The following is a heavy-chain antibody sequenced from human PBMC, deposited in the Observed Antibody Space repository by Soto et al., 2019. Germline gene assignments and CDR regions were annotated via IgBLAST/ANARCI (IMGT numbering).Heavy chain of an antibody. J-gene: IGHJ6*03. D-gene: IGHD6-13*01. CDR3: ARIAAAAGPSGYYYYMDV. V-gene: IGHV1-46*03. Sequence: GASVKVSCKASGYTFTSYYMHWVRQAPGQGLEWMGIINPSGGSTSYAQKFQGRVTMTRDTSTSTVYMELSSLRSEDTAVYYCARIAAAAGPSGYYYYMDVWGKGTTVTVSS. CDR1: GYTFTSYY. CDR2: INPSGGST.